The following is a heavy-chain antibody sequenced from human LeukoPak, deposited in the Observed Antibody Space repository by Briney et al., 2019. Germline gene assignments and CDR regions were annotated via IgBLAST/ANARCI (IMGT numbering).Heavy chain of an antibody. J-gene: IGHJ4*02. D-gene: IGHD3-10*01. Sequence: GGSLRLSCAASGITFSSYAMSWVRQAPGKGLEWVSGIGWNSGNVGYADSVKGRFTISRDNAKNSVYLQMNSLRAEDTAFYYCAKDYYSANWGQGTLVTVSS. CDR3: AKDYYSAN. V-gene: IGHV3-9*01. CDR1: GITFSSYA. CDR2: IGWNSGNV.